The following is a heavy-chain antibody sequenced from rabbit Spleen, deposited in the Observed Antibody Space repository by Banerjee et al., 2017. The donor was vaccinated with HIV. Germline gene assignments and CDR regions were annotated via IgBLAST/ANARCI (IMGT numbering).Heavy chain of an antibody. CDR3: LRDNVSFSGDYCLYYFNL. V-gene: IGHV1S47*01. J-gene: IGHJ4*01. CDR1: GFSFSNYG. CDR2: IDPNIGST. Sequence: QEQLVESGGGLVQPGGSLKLTCKASGFSFSNYGVIWLRQAPGRGLELSGSIDPNIGSTYYASWVNGRFSISRENTQNTVSLQVNSLTAADTAAYFCLRDNVSFSGDYCLYYFNLWGPGTLVTVS. D-gene: IGHD1-1*01.